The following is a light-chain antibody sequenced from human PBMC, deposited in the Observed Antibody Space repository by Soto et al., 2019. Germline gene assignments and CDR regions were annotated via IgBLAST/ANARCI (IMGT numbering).Light chain of an antibody. J-gene: IGLJ3*02. CDR3: QSYDSSLSGPGV. CDR1: SSNIGAGYD. Sequence: QSVLTQPPSVSGAPGQRVTISCTGSSSNIGAGYDVHWYQQLPGTAPKLLIYGNSNRPSGVPDRFSGSKSGTSASLAFTGLQAEDEADYYCQSYDSSLSGPGVFGGGTKLTVL. CDR2: GNS. V-gene: IGLV1-40*01.